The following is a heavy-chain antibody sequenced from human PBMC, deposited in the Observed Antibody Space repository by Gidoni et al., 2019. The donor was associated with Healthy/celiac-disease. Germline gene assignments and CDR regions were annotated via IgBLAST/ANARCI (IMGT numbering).Heavy chain of an antibody. Sequence: EVQLVESGGGLVKPGGSLRLSCAASGFTCSSYSMNGVRQAPGKGLEWVSSISSSSSYIYYADSVKGRFTISRDNAKNSLYLQMNSLRAEDTAVYYCARAGAAAGVFDYWGQGTLVTVSS. CDR1: GFTCSSYS. J-gene: IGHJ4*02. V-gene: IGHV3-21*01. CDR3: ARAGAAAGVFDY. D-gene: IGHD6-13*01. CDR2: ISSSSSYI.